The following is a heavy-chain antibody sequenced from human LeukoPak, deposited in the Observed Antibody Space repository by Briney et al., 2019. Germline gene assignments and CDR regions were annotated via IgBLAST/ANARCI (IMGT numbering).Heavy chain of an antibody. D-gene: IGHD3-16*01. J-gene: IGHJ3*02. V-gene: IGHV4-61*02. CDR1: GGSISSGSYY. CDR3: ARGKVGFGGVNRGGAAFDI. CDR2: IYTSGSS. Sequence: SETLSLTCTVSGGSISSGSYYWSWIRQPAGKGLEWIGRIYTSGSSNYNPSLKRRVTISVDTSQNQFSLKLNSVTAADTAVYYCARGKVGFGGVNRGGAAFDIWGQGTMVTVSS.